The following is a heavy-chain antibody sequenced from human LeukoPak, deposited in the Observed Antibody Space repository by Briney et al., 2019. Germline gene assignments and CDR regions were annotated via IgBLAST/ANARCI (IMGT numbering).Heavy chain of an antibody. CDR3: ARGHYGLDV. J-gene: IGHJ6*02. Sequence: SGGSLRLSCAASGFTFSDYYMSWIRQAPGKGLEWVSYISPDGSDRYYVDSVKGRFTVSRGNAENSVYLQMNSLRVEDTAIYYCARGHYGLDVWGQGTTVTVSS. CDR1: GFTFSDYY. V-gene: IGHV3-7*01. CDR2: ISPDGSDR.